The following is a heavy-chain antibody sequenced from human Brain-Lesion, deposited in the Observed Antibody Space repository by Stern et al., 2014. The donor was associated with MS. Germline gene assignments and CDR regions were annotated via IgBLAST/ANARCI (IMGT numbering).Heavy chain of an antibody. Sequence: VQLVESGPGLVKPSETLSLTCTVAGGSVSSTSYAWAWIRQPPGKGLEWIGTIYYSGNTYYSPSLKSRFTISLDTSKNPFSLELSFVTAADTAVYYCAGEEDIRYCSGGSCTGNWFDPWGQGTLVTVSS. CDR3: AGEEDIRYCSGGSCTGNWFDP. J-gene: IGHJ5*02. CDR1: GGSVSSTSYA. D-gene: IGHD2-15*01. V-gene: IGHV4-39*01. CDR2: IYYSGNT.